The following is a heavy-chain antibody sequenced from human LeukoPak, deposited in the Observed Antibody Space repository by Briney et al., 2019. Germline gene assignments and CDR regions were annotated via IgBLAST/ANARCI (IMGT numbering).Heavy chain of an antibody. V-gene: IGHV3-20*04. CDR2: INWNGDTT. D-gene: IGHD3-10*01. CDR3: ARGGLFYYSSVTDY. Sequence: TGGSLRLSCAASGFTFDDYGMSWVRQAPGKGLEWVSAINWNGDTTAYAESVKGRFTISRDDAKNTLYLQMNSLRAEDTAVYYCARGGLFYYSSVTDYWGQGTLVTVSS. J-gene: IGHJ4*02. CDR1: GFTFDDYG.